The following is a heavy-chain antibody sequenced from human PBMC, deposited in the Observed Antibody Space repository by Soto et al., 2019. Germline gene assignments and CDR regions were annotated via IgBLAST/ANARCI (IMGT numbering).Heavy chain of an antibody. CDR2: ISSSSSPV. CDR3: ARRLAY. Sequence: ESGGGLVQPGGSLRLSCAASGFTFSDYGMNWVRQAPGKGPEWVSYISSSSSPVYYADSVKGRFTISRDNAKNSLYLQMNSLRGEDTAVYYCARRLAYWGQGTLVTVSS. J-gene: IGHJ4*02. V-gene: IGHV3-48*01. CDR1: GFTFSDYG.